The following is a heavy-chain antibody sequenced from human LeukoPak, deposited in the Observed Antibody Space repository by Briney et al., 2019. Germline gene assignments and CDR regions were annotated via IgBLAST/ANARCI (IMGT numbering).Heavy chain of an antibody. D-gene: IGHD4-17*01. V-gene: IGHV4-30-4*02. Sequence: SETLSLTCSVSGGSISRSDYYWSWIRQPPGKGLEWIGYIYYTGITYYNPSLKSRVTISVDTSKNQFSLKVNSVTAADTGVYYCASKSTDHGELRFDYWGQGTLVAVSS. J-gene: IGHJ4*02. CDR1: GGSISRSDYY. CDR2: IYYTGIT. CDR3: ASKSTDHGELRFDY.